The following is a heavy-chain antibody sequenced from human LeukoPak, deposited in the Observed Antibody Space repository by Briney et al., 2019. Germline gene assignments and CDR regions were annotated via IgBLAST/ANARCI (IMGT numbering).Heavy chain of an antibody. CDR2: IYYSGST. Sequence: PSETLSLTCTVSGGSISSYYWSWIRQPPGKGLEWIGYIYYSGSTNYNPSLKSRVTISVDTSKNQFSLKLSSVTAADTAVYYCARGDYGSLLGAFDYWGQGTLATVSS. D-gene: IGHD2-15*01. J-gene: IGHJ4*02. CDR3: ARGDYGSLLGAFDY. V-gene: IGHV4-59*01. CDR1: GGSISSYY.